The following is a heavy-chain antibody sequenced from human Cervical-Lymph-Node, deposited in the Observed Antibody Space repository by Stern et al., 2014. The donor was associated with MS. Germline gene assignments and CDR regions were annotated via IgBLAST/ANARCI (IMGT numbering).Heavy chain of an antibody. Sequence: VPMVESGAEVKKPGASVKVSCKASGYSFTGYDMHWVRQAPGQGLEWMGRINPNSGGTNYEQKFEGRFTMTRDTSINTAYMELSSLRSDDTAVYYCATVGTSDYWGQGTLVTVSS. CDR3: ATVGTSDY. J-gene: IGHJ4*02. V-gene: IGHV1-2*06. CDR1: GYSFTGYD. CDR2: INPNSGGT.